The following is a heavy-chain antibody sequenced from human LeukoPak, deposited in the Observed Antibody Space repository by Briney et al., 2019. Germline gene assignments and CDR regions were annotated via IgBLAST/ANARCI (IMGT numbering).Heavy chain of an antibody. V-gene: IGHV4-4*02. Sequence: KPSETLSLTCAVSGGSISSSNWRSWVRQPPGKGLEWIGEIYHSGSTNYNPSLKSRVTISVDTSKNQFSLKLSSVTAADTAVYYCARKKYYYGMDVWGQGTTVTVSS. CDR1: GGSISSSNW. CDR2: IYHSGST. J-gene: IGHJ6*02. CDR3: ARKKYYYGMDV.